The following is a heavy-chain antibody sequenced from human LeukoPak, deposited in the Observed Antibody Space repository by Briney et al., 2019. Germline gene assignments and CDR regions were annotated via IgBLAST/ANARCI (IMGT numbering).Heavy chain of an antibody. V-gene: IGHV4-30-4*01. J-gene: IGHJ4*02. CDR3: ARDSVRGPTPGY. D-gene: IGHD3-10*01. Sequence: SETLSLTCTVSGGSISSGDYYWSWIRQPPGKGLEWIGYIYYSGSTYYNPSLKSRVTISVDTSKNQFSLKLSSVTAADTAVYYCARDSVRGPTPGYWGQGTLVTVSS. CDR2: IYYSGST. CDR1: GGSISSGDYY.